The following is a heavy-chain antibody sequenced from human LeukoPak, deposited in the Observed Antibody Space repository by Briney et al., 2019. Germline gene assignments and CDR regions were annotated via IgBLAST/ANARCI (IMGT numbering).Heavy chain of an antibody. D-gene: IGHD1-26*01. V-gene: IGHV4-39*07. CDR1: GASISSTNFY. CDR2: IDYRGTT. J-gene: IGHJ3*02. CDR3: ARGAESGLSGSYSSGPFDI. Sequence: SETLSLTCTISGASISSTNFYWGWLRQSPGKGLEWIGNIDYRGTTYYNPSLKSRVTISVDRSKNQFSLHLNSVAPEDTAVYYCARGAESGLSGSYSSGPFDIWGQGTMVTVSS.